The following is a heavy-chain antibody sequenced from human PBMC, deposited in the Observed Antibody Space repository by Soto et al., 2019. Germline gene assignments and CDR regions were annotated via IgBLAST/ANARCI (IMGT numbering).Heavy chain of an antibody. CDR2: INHSGST. V-gene: IGHV4-34*01. CDR3: ARGMLGYCSSTSCYYYYYGMDV. D-gene: IGHD2-2*01. Sequence: TLSLTCAVYGGSFSGYYWSWIRQPPGKGLEWIGEINHSGSTNYNPSLKSRVTISVDTSKNQFSLKLSSVTAVDTAVYYCARGMLGYCSSTSCYYYYYGMDVWGQGTTVTVSS. J-gene: IGHJ6*02. CDR1: GGSFSGYY.